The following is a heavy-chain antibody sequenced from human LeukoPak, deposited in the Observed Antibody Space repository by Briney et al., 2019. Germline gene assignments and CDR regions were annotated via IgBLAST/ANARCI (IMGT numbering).Heavy chain of an antibody. V-gene: IGHV3-30*18. CDR3: AKDSLRNDYVWGSYRQAQYYFDY. CDR1: GFTFSSYG. J-gene: IGHJ4*02. Sequence: GGSLRLSCAASGFTFSSYGMHWVRQAPGKGLEWVAVISYDGSNKYYADSVKGRFTISRDNPKNTLYLQMNSLRAEDTAVYYCAKDSLRNDYVWGSYRQAQYYFDYWGQGTLVTVSS. CDR2: ISYDGSNK. D-gene: IGHD3-16*02.